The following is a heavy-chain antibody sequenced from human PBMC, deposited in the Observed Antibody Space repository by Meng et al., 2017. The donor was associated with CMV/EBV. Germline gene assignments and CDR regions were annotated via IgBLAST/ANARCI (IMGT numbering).Heavy chain of an antibody. Sequence: SGGTFSSYAMSWVRQAPGQGLEWMGGIIPIFGTANYAQKFQGRVTITADESTSTAYMELSSLRSEDTAVYYCARDGKSIVGATHFDYWGQGTLVTVSS. CDR2: IIPIFGTA. D-gene: IGHD1-26*01. CDR3: ARDGKSIVGATHFDY. CDR1: GGTFSSYA. J-gene: IGHJ4*02. V-gene: IGHV1-69*01.